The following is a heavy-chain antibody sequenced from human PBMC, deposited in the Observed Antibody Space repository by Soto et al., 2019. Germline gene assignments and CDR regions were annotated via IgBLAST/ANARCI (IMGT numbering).Heavy chain of an antibody. CDR1: GFTFSDYY. CDR2: ISSSGSTI. V-gene: IGHV3-11*01. J-gene: IGHJ4*02. D-gene: IGHD6-13*01. CDR3: ARKPYSSSWSDY. Sequence: ESGGGLVKPGGSLRLSCAASGFTFSDYYMSCIRQAPGKGLEWVSYISSSGSTIYYADSVKGRFTISRDNAKNSLYLQMNSLRAEDTAVYYGARKPYSSSWSDYWGQGTLVTVSS.